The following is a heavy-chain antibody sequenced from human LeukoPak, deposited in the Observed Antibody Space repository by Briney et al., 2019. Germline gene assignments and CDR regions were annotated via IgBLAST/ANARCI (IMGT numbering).Heavy chain of an antibody. Sequence: ASVKVSCKASGYTFTGYDINWVRQAPGQGLEWMGWMNSNSGNTGYAQKFQGRLTITRITSISTAYMELSSLRSEDTAVYYCARGASRSFDYWGQGTLVTVSS. V-gene: IGHV1-8*03. D-gene: IGHD2-15*01. CDR1: GYTFTGYD. CDR2: MNSNSGNT. CDR3: ARGASRSFDY. J-gene: IGHJ4*02.